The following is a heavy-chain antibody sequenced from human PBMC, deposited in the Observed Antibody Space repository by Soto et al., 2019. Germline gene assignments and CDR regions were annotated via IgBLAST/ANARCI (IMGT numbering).Heavy chain of an antibody. CDR3: ARVRYSSSSSYYYYYGMDV. CDR1: GDSVSSNSAA. V-gene: IGHV6-1*01. Sequence: SQTLSLTCAISGDSVSSNSAAWNWIRQSPSRGLEWLGRTYYRSKWYNDYAVSVKSRITINPDTSKNQFSLQLNSVTPEDTAVYYCARVRYSSSSSYYYYYGMDVWGQGTTVTVSS. J-gene: IGHJ6*02. CDR2: TYYRSKWYN. D-gene: IGHD6-6*01.